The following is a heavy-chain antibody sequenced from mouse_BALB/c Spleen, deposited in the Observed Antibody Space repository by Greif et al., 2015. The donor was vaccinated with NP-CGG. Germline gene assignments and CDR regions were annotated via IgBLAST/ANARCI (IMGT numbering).Heavy chain of an antibody. D-gene: IGHD1-1*01. J-gene: IGHJ2*01. V-gene: IGHV1-87*01. Sequence: QVQLQQSGAELARPGASVKLSCKASGYTFTSYWMQWVKQRPGQGLEWIGAIYPGDGDTRYTQKFKGKATLTADKSSSTAYMKLSSLASEDSAVYYCARDYYGYVDYWGQGTTLTVSS. CDR1: GYTFTSYW. CDR3: ARDYYGYVDY. CDR2: IYPGDGDT.